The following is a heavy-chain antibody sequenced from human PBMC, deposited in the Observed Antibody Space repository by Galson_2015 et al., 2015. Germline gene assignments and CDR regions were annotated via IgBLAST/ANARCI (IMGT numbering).Heavy chain of an antibody. V-gene: IGHV1-46*03. CDR2: INPSGGST. Sequence: QSGAEVKKPGGSLRLSCKASGYTFTSYYMHWVRQAPGQGLEWMGIINPSGGSTSYAQKFQGRVTMTRDTSTSTVYMELSSLRSEDTAVYYCAISTVTSNYGYYWGQGTLVTVSS. CDR1: GYTFTSYY. CDR3: AISTVTSNYGYY. D-gene: IGHD4-11*01. J-gene: IGHJ4*02.